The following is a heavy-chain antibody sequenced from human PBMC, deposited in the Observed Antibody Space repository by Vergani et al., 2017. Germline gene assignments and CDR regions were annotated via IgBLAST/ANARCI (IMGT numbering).Heavy chain of an antibody. Sequence: QVQLVESGGGVVQPGRSLRLSCAASGFTFSSYGMHWVRQAPGKGLEWVAVISYDGSNKYYADSVKGRFTISRDNSKNTLYLQMNSLRAEDTAVYYCARDGEDYYGSGSYFYWGQGTLVTVSS. CDR3: ARDGEDYYGSGSYFY. CDR2: ISYDGSNK. CDR1: GFTFSSYG. V-gene: IGHV3-30*03. D-gene: IGHD3-10*01. J-gene: IGHJ4*02.